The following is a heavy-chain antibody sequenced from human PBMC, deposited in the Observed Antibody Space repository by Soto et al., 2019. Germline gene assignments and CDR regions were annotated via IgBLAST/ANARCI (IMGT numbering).Heavy chain of an antibody. Sequence: PSETLSLTCTVSGGSISSYYWSWIRQPPGKGLEWIGYMFYSGSSTNYNPSLKSRVTISVDTSKNQFSLKLSSVTAADTAVYYCARLGGCSSTECYVNAFDIWGQGTMVTVSS. CDR3: ARLGGCSSTECYVNAFDI. CDR2: MFYSGSST. V-gene: IGHV4-59*08. D-gene: IGHD2-2*01. J-gene: IGHJ3*02. CDR1: GGSISSYY.